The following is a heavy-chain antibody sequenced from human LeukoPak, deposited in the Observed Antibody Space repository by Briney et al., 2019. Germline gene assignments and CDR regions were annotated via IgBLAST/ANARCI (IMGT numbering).Heavy chain of an antibody. V-gene: IGHV4-34*01. D-gene: IGHD3-9*01. J-gene: IGHJ4*02. CDR1: GGSFSGYY. CDR3: ARGSVLRYFDWLLPAYYFDY. CDR2: INHSGST. Sequence: KPSETLSLTCAVYGGSFSGYYWSWIRQPPGKGLEWIGEINHSGSTNYNPSLKSRVTISVDTSKNQFSLKLSSVTAADTAVYYCARGSVLRYFDWLLPAYYFDYWGQGTLVTVSS.